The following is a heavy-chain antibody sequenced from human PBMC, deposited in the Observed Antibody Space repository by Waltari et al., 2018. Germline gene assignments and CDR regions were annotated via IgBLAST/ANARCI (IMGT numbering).Heavy chain of an antibody. CDR3: ARGSLLNLEWLSFFDY. J-gene: IGHJ4*02. V-gene: IGHV4-39*07. D-gene: IGHD3-3*01. Sequence: QLQLQESGPGLVKPSETLSLTCTVPGGSISSISYYWGWIRQPPGKGLEWIGSIYYSGSTYYNPSLKSRVTISVDTSKNQFSLKLSSVTAADTAVYYCARGSLLNLEWLSFFDYWGQGTLVTVSS. CDR1: GGSISSISYY. CDR2: IYYSGST.